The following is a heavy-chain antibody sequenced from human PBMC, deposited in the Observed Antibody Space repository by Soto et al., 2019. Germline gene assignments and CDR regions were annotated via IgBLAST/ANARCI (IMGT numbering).Heavy chain of an antibody. CDR2: ISYDGSNK. J-gene: IGHJ4*02. CDR1: GFTFSSYA. V-gene: IGHV3-30-3*01. D-gene: IGHD6-6*01. CDR3: ARPPWRSSPYFDY. Sequence: PGGSLRLSCAASGFTFSSYAMHWVRQAPGKGLEWVAVISYDGSNKYYADSVKGRFTISRDNSKNTLYLQMNSLRAEDTAVYYCARPPWRSSPYFDYWGQGTLVTVSS.